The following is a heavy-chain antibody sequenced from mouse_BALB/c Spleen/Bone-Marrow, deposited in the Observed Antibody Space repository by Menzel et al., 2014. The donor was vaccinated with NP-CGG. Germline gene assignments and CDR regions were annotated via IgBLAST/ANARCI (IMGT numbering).Heavy chain of an antibody. CDR2: IDPENGDT. CDR1: GFNIKDYY. J-gene: IGHJ3*01. Sequence: EVKLVESGAELVRSGASVKLSCTASGFNIKDYYMHWVKQRPEQGLEWIVWIDPENGDTEYAPKFQGKATMTADTSSNTAYLQLSSLTSEDTAVYYCNGGYYEAWFAYWGQGTLVTVSA. CDR3: NGGYYEAWFAY. V-gene: IGHV14-4*02. D-gene: IGHD2-3*01.